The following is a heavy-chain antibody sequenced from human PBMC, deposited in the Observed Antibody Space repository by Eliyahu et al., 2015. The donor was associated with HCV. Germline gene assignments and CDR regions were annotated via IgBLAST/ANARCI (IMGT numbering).Heavy chain of an antibody. CDR2: IKGYNGDT. V-gene: IGHV1-18*01. J-gene: IGHJ4*02. Sequence: QVQLVQSAAEVKQPGASVKVSCKTSGYLFTSYGISWVRQAPGHGLEWMGWIKGYNGDTNYAQNFQGRVTMTTDTSTSTAYMELRSLRGDDTAIYYCAREEGDYYSSGKYFPFDHWGQGTLVTVSA. D-gene: IGHD3-10*01. CDR1: GYLFTSYG. CDR3: AREEGDYYSSGKYFPFDH.